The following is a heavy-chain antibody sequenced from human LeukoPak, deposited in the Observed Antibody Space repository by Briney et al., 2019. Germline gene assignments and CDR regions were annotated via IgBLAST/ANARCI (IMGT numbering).Heavy chain of an antibody. D-gene: IGHD2-2*01. CDR3: ARVTPFDIVVVPAASGPFDI. V-gene: IGHV1-69*01. CDR2: IIPIFGTA. CDR1: GGTFSSYA. J-gene: IGHJ3*02. Sequence: SVKVSCKASGGTFSSYAISWVRQAPGQGLKWMGGIIPIFGTANYAQKFQGRVTITADESTSTAYMELSSLRSEGTAVYYCARVTPFDIVVVPAASGPFDIWGQGTMVTVSS.